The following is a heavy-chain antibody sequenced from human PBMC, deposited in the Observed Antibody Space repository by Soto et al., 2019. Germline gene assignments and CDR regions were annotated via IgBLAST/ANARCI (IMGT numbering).Heavy chain of an antibody. D-gene: IGHD4-4*01. V-gene: IGHV4-34*01. Sequence: PSETLSLTCAVYGGSFSGYYWSWIRQPPGKGLEWIGEINHSGSTNYNPSLKSRVTISVDTSKNQFSLKLSSVTAADTAVYYCARASATVTTRYYYYMDVWGKGTTVTVSS. CDR3: ARASATVTTRYYYYMDV. J-gene: IGHJ6*03. CDR1: GGSFSGYY. CDR2: INHSGST.